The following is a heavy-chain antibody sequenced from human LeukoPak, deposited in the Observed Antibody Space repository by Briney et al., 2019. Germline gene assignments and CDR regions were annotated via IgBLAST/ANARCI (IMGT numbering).Heavy chain of an antibody. CDR3: AKEAPYDYVWHGNYFDN. J-gene: IGHJ4*02. CDR1: GLTFSSYA. CDR2: ISGSGGST. D-gene: IGHD3-16*01. V-gene: IGHV3-23*01. Sequence: GGSLRLSCAASGLTFSSYAMSWVRQAPGKGLEWVSVISGSGGSTYYADSVKGRFTISRDNYKNTLYLQMNSLRAEDTAVYYCAKEAPYDYVWHGNYFDNWGQGTLVTVSS.